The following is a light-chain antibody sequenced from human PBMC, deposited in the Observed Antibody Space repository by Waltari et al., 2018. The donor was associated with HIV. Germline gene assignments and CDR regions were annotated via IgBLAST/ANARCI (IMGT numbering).Light chain of an antibody. V-gene: IGLV2-23*02. CDR1: SSDVGGYNL. J-gene: IGLJ1*01. Sequence: QSALTQPASVSGSPGQSITISCTGTSSDVGGYNLVSWYQQHPGKAPQPMIYDVSKRPAGVSNRFAGSKSGNTASLTISGLQSEDAADYYCCSHAGSSIYVFGTGTKVTVL. CDR3: CSHAGSSIYV. CDR2: DVS.